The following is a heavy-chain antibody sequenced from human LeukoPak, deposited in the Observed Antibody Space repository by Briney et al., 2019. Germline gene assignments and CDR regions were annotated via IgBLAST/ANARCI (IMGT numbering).Heavy chain of an antibody. CDR2: IWYGGSNK. J-gene: IGHJ3*02. CDR1: GFTFSSYG. CDR3: ARDGNYYDSSGYLGDAFDI. D-gene: IGHD3-22*01. V-gene: IGHV3-33*08. Sequence: GGSLRLSCAASGFTFSSYGMHWVRQAPGKGLEWVAVIWYGGSNKYYADSVKGRFTISRDNSKKTLYLQMNSLRAEDTAVYYCARDGNYYDSSGYLGDAFDIWGQGTMVTVSS.